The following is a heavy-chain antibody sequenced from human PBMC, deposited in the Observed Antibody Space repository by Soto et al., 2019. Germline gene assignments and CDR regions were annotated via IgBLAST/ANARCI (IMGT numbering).Heavy chain of an antibody. Sequence: QVQLVQSGAEVKKPGSSVKVSCKASGGTFSSYAISWVRQAPGQGLAWMGGIIPIFGTANYAQKFQGRVTLTADESTSTAYMELSSLSPEDTAVYYCARDLDSGRWVDAFDIWGQGTMVTVSS. V-gene: IGHV1-69*01. CDR2: IIPIFGTA. J-gene: IGHJ3*02. CDR1: GGTFSSYA. D-gene: IGHD1-26*01. CDR3: ARDLDSGRWVDAFDI.